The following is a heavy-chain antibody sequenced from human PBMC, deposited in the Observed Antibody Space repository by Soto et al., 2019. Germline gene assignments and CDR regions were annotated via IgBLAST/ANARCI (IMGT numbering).Heavy chain of an antibody. Sequence: QVQLQESGPGLVKPSGTLSLTCAVSRGSTSGSYWWSWVRQTPGKGLEWIGEIFHGGNTNYNPSLKSRVTLSVDKSKNQFSLKLTSATAADTAVYYCARKMGAFDIWGQGTMVTVSS. J-gene: IGHJ3*02. CDR1: RGSTSGSYW. V-gene: IGHV4-4*02. D-gene: IGHD2-8*01. CDR2: IFHGGNT. CDR3: ARKMGAFDI.